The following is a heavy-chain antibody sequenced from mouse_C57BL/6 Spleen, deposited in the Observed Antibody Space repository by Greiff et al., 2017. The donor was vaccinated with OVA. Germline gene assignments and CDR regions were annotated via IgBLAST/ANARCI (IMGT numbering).Heavy chain of an antibody. Sequence: VQLQQSGAELARPGASVKMSCKASGYTFTSYTMHWVKQRPGPGLAWIGYINPSSGYTKYNQKFKDKATLTADKSSSTAYMQLSSLTSEDSAVYYCASITTVVASMDYWGQGTSVTVSS. CDR3: ASITTVVASMDY. D-gene: IGHD1-1*01. V-gene: IGHV1-4*01. CDR2: INPSSGYT. J-gene: IGHJ4*01. CDR1: GYTFTSYT.